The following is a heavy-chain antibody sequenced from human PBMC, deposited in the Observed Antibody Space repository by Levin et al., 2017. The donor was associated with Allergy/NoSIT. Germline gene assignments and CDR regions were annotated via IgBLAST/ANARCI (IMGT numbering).Heavy chain of an antibody. Sequence: AGGSLRLSCAASGLTVSYNYMHMSWVRQAPGKGLEWVSVLFGGDRTHYADSVKGRFTISRDNSKNTLYLQMTSLRAEDTAVYYCATGPFDYWGQGTVVSVSS. CDR1: GLTVSYNY. CDR2: LFGGDRT. CDR3: ATGPFDY. V-gene: IGHV3-66*02. J-gene: IGHJ4*02.